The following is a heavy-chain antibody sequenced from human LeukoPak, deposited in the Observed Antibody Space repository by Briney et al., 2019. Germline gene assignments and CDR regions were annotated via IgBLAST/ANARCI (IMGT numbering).Heavy chain of an antibody. V-gene: IGHV4-38-2*01. CDR1: GYSISSGYY. J-gene: IGHJ5*02. D-gene: IGHD2-2*01. CDR2: IYHSGST. Sequence: PSETLSLTCAVSGYSISSGYYWGWIRQPPGQGLEWIGSIYHSGSTYYNPSLKSRVTISVDTSKNQFSLKLSSVTAADTAVYYCARACSSTSCYGWFDPWGQGTLVTVFS. CDR3: ARACSSTSCYGWFDP.